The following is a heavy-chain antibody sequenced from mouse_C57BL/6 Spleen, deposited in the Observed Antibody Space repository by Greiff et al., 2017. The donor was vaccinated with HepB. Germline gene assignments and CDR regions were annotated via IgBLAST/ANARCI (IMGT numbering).Heavy chain of an antibody. CDR2: ISSGGSYT. CDR3: ARPMITTRVYYAMDY. V-gene: IGHV5-6*02. J-gene: IGHJ4*01. Sequence: EVKLEESGGDLVKPGGSLKLSCAASGFTFSSYGMSWVRQTPDKRLEWVATISSGGSYTYYPDSVKGRFTISRDNAKNTLYLQMSSLKSEDTAMYYCARPMITTRVYYAMDYWGQGTSVTVSS. CDR1: GFTFSSYG. D-gene: IGHD2-4*01.